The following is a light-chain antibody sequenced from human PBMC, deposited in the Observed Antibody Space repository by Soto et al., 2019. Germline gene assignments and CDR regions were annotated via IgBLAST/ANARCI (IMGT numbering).Light chain of an antibody. CDR3: SSYTSSSTLLYV. CDR1: SSDVGGYNY. J-gene: IGLJ1*01. V-gene: IGLV2-14*01. CDR2: DVS. Sequence: QSALTQPASVSGSPGQSITISCTGTSSDVGGYNYVSWYQQHPGKAPKLMIHDVSNRPSGVSNRFSGSKSGNTASLTISGLQAEDEADYSCSSYTSSSTLLYVFGTGTKLTVL.